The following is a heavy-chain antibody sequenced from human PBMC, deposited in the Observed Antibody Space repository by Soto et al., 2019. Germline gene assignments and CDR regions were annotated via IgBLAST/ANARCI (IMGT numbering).Heavy chain of an antibody. CDR1: GYTFTGYY. Sequence: ASVKVSCKASGYTFTGYYMHWVRQAPGQGLEWMGWINPNSGGTNYEQKFQGWVTMTRDTSISPAYMELSRLRSDDTAVYYCAREKGSYGEPTAFDIWGQGTMVTVSS. J-gene: IGHJ3*02. V-gene: IGHV1-2*04. CDR3: AREKGSYGEPTAFDI. D-gene: IGHD4-17*01. CDR2: INPNSGGT.